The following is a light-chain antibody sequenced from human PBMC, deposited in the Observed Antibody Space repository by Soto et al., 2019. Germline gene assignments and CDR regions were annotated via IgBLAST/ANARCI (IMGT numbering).Light chain of an antibody. CDR3: QQRSNRPIT. J-gene: IGKJ5*01. CDR2: DAS. V-gene: IGKV3-11*01. Sequence: EIVLTQSPVTLSLSPGERATLSCRASQSVSSYLAWYQQKPGQAPRLLIYDASNRATGIPARFSGSGSGTDFTLTVSSLEPEDFAVYYCQQRSNRPITFGQGARLEIK. CDR1: QSVSSY.